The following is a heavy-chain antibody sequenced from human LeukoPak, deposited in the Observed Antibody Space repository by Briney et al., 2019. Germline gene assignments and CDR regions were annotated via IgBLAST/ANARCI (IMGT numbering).Heavy chain of an antibody. V-gene: IGHV1-58*02. CDR3: AADRRYDSSGYYIFDY. D-gene: IGHD3-22*01. J-gene: IGHJ4*02. CDR2: IVVGSGNT. Sequence: GTSVKVSCKASGSTFTSPAMQWVRQARGQRLEWIGWIVVGSGNTNYAQKFQERVTITRDMSTSTAYMELSSLRSEDTAVYYCAADRRYDSSGYYIFDYWGQGTLVTVSS. CDR1: GSTFTSPA.